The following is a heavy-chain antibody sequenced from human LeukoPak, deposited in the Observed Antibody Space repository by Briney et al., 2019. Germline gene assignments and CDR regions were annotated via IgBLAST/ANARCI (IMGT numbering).Heavy chain of an antibody. CDR1: GFTFSSYW. V-gene: IGHV3-74*01. J-gene: IGHJ6*02. CDR3: ARDSYEGHYYYGMDV. CDR2: VNSDGSST. D-gene: IGHD5-12*01. Sequence: GGSLRLSCAASGFTFSSYWMHWVRQAPGKGLVWVSRVNSDGSSTSYADSVKGRFTISRDNAKNTLYLQMNSLRAEDTAVYYCARDSYEGHYYYGMDVWGQETTVTVSS.